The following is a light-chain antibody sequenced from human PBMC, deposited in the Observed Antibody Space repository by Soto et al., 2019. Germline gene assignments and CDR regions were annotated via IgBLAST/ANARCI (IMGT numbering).Light chain of an antibody. V-gene: IGKV3-11*01. J-gene: IGKJ3*01. CDR2: DAS. CDR3: QQSSNWPLP. Sequence: EIVLTQSPTTLSLSPGEGATLSCRASQSVSRFLAWFQQKPGQAPRLLIYDASNRATGIPARFSGSGSGTDFTLTISSLEPEDFAVYYCQQSSNWPLPFGPGTKVDMK. CDR1: QSVSRF.